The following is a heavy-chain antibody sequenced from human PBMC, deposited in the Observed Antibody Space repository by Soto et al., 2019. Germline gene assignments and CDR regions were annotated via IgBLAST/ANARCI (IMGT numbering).Heavy chain of an antibody. CDR1: GGTFSSYA. V-gene: IGHV1-69*05. CDR3: ARDSPPVDY. CDR2: IIAIFGTT. J-gene: IGHJ4*02. Sequence: ASVKVSCKASGGTFSSYAISWVRQAPGQGLEWMGGIIAIFGTTNYAQKFQGRVTITTDTSTSTAYMELRSLRSDDTAVYYCARDSPPVDYWGQGTLVTSPQ.